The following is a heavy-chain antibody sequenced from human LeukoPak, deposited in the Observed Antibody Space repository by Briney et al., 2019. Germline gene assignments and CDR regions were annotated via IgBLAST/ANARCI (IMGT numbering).Heavy chain of an antibody. Sequence: SETLSLTCNVSGDSINTYYWSWIRQPPGRGLEWVAYLYYSGSINYNPSLKSRVTISVDTSKNQFSLRLSSVTAADTAVYYCARLRTSELRLSYYYYMDVWGKGTTVTVSS. CDR1: GDSINTYY. D-gene: IGHD1-1*01. CDR3: ARLRTSELRLSYYYYMDV. J-gene: IGHJ6*03. CDR2: LYYSGSI. V-gene: IGHV4-59*01.